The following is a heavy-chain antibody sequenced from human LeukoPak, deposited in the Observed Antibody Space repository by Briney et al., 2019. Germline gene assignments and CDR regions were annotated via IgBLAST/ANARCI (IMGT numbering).Heavy chain of an antibody. V-gene: IGHV3-30*02. D-gene: IGHD1-1*01. CDR1: GFTFSSYG. CDR3: AKDLGTTGTPDY. Sequence: GGSLRLSCAASGFTFSSYGMHWVRQAPGKGLERVAFIRYDGSNKYYADSVKGRFTISRDNSKNTLYLQMNSLRAEDTAVYYCAKDLGTTGTPDYWGQGTLVTVSS. CDR2: IRYDGSNK. J-gene: IGHJ4*02.